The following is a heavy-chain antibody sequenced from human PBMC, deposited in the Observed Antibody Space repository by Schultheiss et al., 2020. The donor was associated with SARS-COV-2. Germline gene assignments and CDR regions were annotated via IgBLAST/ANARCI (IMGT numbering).Heavy chain of an antibody. D-gene: IGHD6-19*01. J-gene: IGHJ4*02. Sequence: SETLSLTCTVSGGSISSSTYCGGWIRQPPGKGLEWIGSIYYSGSTYYNPSLKSRVTISVDTSKNQLSLKLSSVTVADTAVYYCARLGSGWQIDYWGQGTLVTVSS. V-gene: IGHV4-39*07. CDR2: IYYSGST. CDR1: GGSISSSTYC. CDR3: ARLGSGWQIDY.